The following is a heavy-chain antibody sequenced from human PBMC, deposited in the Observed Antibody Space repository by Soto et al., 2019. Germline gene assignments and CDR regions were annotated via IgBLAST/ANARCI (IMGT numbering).Heavy chain of an antibody. CDR2: ISGSGST. V-gene: IGHV3-23*01. Sequence: EVQLLESGGGLVQPGGSLRLSCAASGFTFSSYAMSWVRQAPGKGLEWVSAISGSGSTYYADSVKGRFTISRDNSKNTLYLQMNSLKAEDTAVYYCAKTPPISSSSWYVDYWGQGTLVTVSS. CDR1: GFTFSSYA. J-gene: IGHJ4*02. D-gene: IGHD6-13*01. CDR3: AKTPPISSSSWYVDY.